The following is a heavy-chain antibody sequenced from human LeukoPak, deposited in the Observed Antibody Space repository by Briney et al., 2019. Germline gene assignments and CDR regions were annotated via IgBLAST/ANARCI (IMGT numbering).Heavy chain of an antibody. CDR2: INSDGSTT. D-gene: IGHD5-24*01. CDR3: ARDGSNSHAFDV. J-gene: IGHJ3*01. CDR1: GFTFSSYW. Sequence: PGGSLRLSCVVSGFTFSSYWMHWVRQAPGKGLLWVSNINSDGSTTNYADSVKGRFTISRDNAKNTLFLQMNSLRAEDTAVYYCARDGSNSHAFDVWGLGTMVTVSS. V-gene: IGHV3-74*01.